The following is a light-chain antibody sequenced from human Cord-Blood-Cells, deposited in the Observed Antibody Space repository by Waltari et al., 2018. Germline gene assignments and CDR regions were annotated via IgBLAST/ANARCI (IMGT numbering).Light chain of an antibody. CDR3: QQYYSTPLT. CDR1: HSVLYSSNNNNY. CDR2: WAS. V-gene: IGKV4-1*01. J-gene: IGKJ4*01. Sequence: DIVMTQSPDSLAVSLGERATINCKFSHSVLYSSNNNNYLAWYQQKPGQPPKLLIYWASTRESGVPDRFSGSGSGTDFTLTISSLQAEDVAVYYCQQYYSTPLTFGGGTKVEIK.